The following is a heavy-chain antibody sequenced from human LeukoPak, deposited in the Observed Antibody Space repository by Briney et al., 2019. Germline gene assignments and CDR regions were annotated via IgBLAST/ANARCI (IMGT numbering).Heavy chain of an antibody. CDR1: GYTFTGYY. D-gene: IGHD3-22*01. CDR2: INPNSGGT. J-gene: IGHJ4*02. V-gene: IGHV1-2*02. CDR3: AREGYYDSSGYYTGFDY. Sequence: ASVKVSCRASGYTFTGYYMHWVRQAPGQGLEWMGWINPNSGGTNYAQKFQGRVTMTRDTSISTAYMELSRLRSDDTAVYYCAREGYYDSSGYYTGFDYWGQGTLVTVSS.